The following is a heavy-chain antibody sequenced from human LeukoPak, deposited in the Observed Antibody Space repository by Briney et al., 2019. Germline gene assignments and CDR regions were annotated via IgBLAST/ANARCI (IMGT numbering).Heavy chain of an antibody. J-gene: IGHJ6*02. CDR2: IKQDGSEK. CDR1: GFTFSSYW. V-gene: IGHV3-7*01. D-gene: IGHD5-18*01. Sequence: GGSLRLSCAASGFTFSSYWMSWVRQAPGKGLEWVANIKQDGSEKYYVDSVKGRFTISRDNAKNSLYLQMNSLRAEDTAVYYCARGGNVDTARDYYYYGMDVWGQGTTVTVSS. CDR3: ARGGNVDTARDYYYYGMDV.